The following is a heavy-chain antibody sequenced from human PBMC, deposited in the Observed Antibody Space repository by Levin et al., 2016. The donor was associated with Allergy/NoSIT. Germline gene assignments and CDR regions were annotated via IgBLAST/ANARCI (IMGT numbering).Heavy chain of an antibody. D-gene: IGHD5-24*01. Sequence: SETLSLTCTVSGGSINSYYWSWIRQPPGKGLEWIGYVYYSGSTNYNPSLKSRVTISLDTSKNQFSLKLSSVTAADTAVYFCARGTRGFRDGYDDRNFDYWGQGTLVTVSS. CDR2: VYYSGST. J-gene: IGHJ4*02. CDR1: GGSINSYY. CDR3: ARGTRGFRDGYDDRNFDY. V-gene: IGHV4-59*01.